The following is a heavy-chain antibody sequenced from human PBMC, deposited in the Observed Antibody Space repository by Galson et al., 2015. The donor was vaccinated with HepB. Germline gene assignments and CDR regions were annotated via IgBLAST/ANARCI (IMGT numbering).Heavy chain of an antibody. D-gene: IGHD3-22*01. CDR2: IYSGGST. CDR3: ASRQGEYYYDSSGPEA. J-gene: IGHJ5*02. Sequence: SLRLSCAASGFTVSSNYMSWVRQAPGKGLEWVSVIYSGGSTYHADSVKSRFTISRDKYKNTLYLQMNSMSAEDKAVYYCASRQGEYYYDSSGPEAWGQGTLVTVSS. CDR1: GFTVSSNY. V-gene: IGHV3-66*01.